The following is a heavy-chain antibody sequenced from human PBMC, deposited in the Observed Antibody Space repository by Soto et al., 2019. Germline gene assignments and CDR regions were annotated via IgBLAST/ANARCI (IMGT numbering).Heavy chain of an antibody. J-gene: IGHJ6*02. CDR3: ARSQGSSTSLEIYYYYYYGMDV. CDR2: IIPISETT. Sequence: QVQLVQSGAEVKKPGSSVKVSCKASGGTFSSYVISWVRQAPGQGLEWMGGIIPISETTNYAQKFQGRVTITADESKSTGYMELSSLRSEDTAVYYCARSQGSSTSLEIYYYYYYGMDVWGQGTTVTVSS. V-gene: IGHV1-69*01. CDR1: GGTFSSYV. D-gene: IGHD2-2*01.